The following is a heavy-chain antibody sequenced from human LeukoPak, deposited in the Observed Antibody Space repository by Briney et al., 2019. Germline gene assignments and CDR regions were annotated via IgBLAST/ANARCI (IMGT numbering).Heavy chain of an antibody. V-gene: IGHV3-23*01. CDR3: AKRGYSGYDPWFDP. Sequence: PGGSLRLSCAASGFTFSSYAMSWVRQAPGKGLEWVSAICGSGGSTYYADSVKGRFTISRDNSKNTLYLQMNSLGAEDTAVYYCAKRGYSGYDPWFDPWGQGTLVTVSS. D-gene: IGHD5-12*01. CDR1: GFTFSSYA. CDR2: ICGSGGST. J-gene: IGHJ5*02.